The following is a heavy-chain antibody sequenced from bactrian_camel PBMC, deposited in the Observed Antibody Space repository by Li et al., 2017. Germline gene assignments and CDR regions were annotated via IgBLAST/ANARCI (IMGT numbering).Heavy chain of an antibody. CDR2: ISAGGGGT. V-gene: IGHV3S1*01. D-gene: IGHD7*01. Sequence: QVQLVESGGGSVQAGGSLRLSCVASLDGRHCMAWFRQAPGKEREGVAGISAGGGGTYYAESVKGRFTISRDKNTMYLQMNSLQPEDTAMYYCATPRRIPCNWSAGIGVRGKGTQVTVS. J-gene: IGHJ4*01. CDR1: LDGRHC. CDR3: ATPRRIPCNWSAGIGV.